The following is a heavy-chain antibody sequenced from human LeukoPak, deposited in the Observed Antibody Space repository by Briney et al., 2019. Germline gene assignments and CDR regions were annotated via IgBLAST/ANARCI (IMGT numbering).Heavy chain of an antibody. CDR3: ASDIVVVPAGIGDIWFDP. Sequence: SVKVSCKASGGTFSSYAISWVRQAPGQGLGCMGRIIPIFGTANYAQKFQGRVTTTTDESTSTAYMELSSLRSEDTAVYDCASDIVVVPAGIGDIWFDPWGQGTLVTVSS. CDR1: GGTFSSYA. V-gene: IGHV1-69*05. CDR2: IIPIFGTA. J-gene: IGHJ5*02. D-gene: IGHD2-2*01.